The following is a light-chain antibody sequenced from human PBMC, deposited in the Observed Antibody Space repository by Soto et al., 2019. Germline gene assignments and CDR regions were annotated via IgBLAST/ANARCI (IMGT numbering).Light chain of an antibody. CDR1: QSVSSSY. Sequence: EIVLTQSPGTLSLSPGERATLSCRASQSVSSSYLAWYQQKPGQAPRLLINGASSRATGIPDRFSGSGSGKDFTLTISRLEPEDVAVYYCQQYGTSPPITFGQGTRLEIK. V-gene: IGKV3-20*01. CDR3: QQYGTSPPIT. CDR2: GAS. J-gene: IGKJ5*01.